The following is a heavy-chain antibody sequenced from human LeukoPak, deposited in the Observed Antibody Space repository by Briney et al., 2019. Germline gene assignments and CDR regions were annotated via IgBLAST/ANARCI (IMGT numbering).Heavy chain of an antibody. J-gene: IGHJ5*02. Sequence: PARSLTLSCAASGFTFSSFGMHWVRQAPGKGLEWVAVIWYDASNKYYVDSVKGRFTISRDNSKNTLYLQMNSLRDDDMAVYYCVRGVGVSRFNYLDPWGQGTLVIVSS. CDR2: IWYDASNK. D-gene: IGHD1-7*01. CDR1: GFTFSSFG. CDR3: VRGVGVSRFNYLDP. V-gene: IGHV3-33*01.